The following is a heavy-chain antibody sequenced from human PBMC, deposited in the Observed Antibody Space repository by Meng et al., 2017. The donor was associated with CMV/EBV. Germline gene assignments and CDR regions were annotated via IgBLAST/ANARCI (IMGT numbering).Heavy chain of an antibody. V-gene: IGHV3-30*02. D-gene: IGHD2/OR15-2a*01. Sequence: GGSLRLSCAVSGFTFSSYGMHWVRQAPGKGLEWVAFIRYDGSNKYYADSVKGRFTISRDNSKNTLYLQMNSLRAEDTAVYYCAKDVIGTYYYYYGMDVWGQGTTVTVSS. CDR2: IRYDGSNK. J-gene: IGHJ6*02. CDR3: AKDVIGTYYYYYGMDV. CDR1: GFTFSSYG.